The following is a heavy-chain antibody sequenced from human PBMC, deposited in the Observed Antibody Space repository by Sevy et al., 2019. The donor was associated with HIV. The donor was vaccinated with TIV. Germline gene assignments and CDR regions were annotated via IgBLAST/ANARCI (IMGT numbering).Heavy chain of an antibody. CDR1: GFAPSTYG. CDR2: IGYDGSNK. CDR3: ASDPRMYGAYLLAYFDY. V-gene: IGHV3-33*02. Sequence: GGSLRFSCAASGFAPSTYGMHWVRQAPGKGLEWVAVIGYDGSNKYYEHSAKVRFSISRDNSRNTLFLQVDILRAEDTAVYHCASDPRMYGAYLLAYFDYWGQGTLVTVSS. J-gene: IGHJ4*02. D-gene: IGHD2-8*01.